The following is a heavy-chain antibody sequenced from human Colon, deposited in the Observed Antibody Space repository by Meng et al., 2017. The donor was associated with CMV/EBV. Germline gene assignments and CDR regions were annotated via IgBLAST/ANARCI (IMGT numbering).Heavy chain of an antibody. CDR2: IYWSGNS. D-gene: IGHD1-26*01. CDR1: GGSFTSCSYS. CDR3: ARDYDRDTGSYLDF. J-gene: IGHJ4*02. V-gene: IGHV4-39*07. Sequence: SETLSLTCSVSGGSFTSCSYSWGWIRQPPGKGREWIGTIYWSGNSFYNPSLKSRVTLSVDTSTTQFSLTLASVTAADTAVYYCARDYDRDTGSYLDFWGQGKLVTVSS.